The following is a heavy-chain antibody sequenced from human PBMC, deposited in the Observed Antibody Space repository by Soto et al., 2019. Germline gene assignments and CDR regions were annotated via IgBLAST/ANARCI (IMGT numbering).Heavy chain of an antibody. V-gene: IGHV4-59*08. CDR1: GGSISTYY. Sequence: PSETLCLTCTVSGGSISTYYWNWIRQPPGKGLEWIGYIYNSGSTNYNPSLKSRVTISVDTSKNQFSLKLSSVTAADTAVYYCARRYGYSFDYWGQGTLVTVSS. D-gene: IGHD1-1*01. J-gene: IGHJ4*02. CDR3: ARRYGYSFDY. CDR2: IYNSGST.